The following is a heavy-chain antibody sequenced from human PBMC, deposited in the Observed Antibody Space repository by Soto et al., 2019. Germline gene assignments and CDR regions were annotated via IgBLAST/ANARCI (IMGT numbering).Heavy chain of an antibody. Sequence: EVQLVESGGGLVQPGGSLRLSCAASGFTFSSYEMNWVRQAPGKGLEWVSYISSSGSTIYYADSVKGRFTISRDNAKNTLYLQMNSLRSEDTAVYYCAGDSSGYSYDAFDIWGQGTMVTVSS. D-gene: IGHD3-22*01. J-gene: IGHJ3*02. CDR3: AGDSSGYSYDAFDI. CDR2: ISSSGSTI. V-gene: IGHV3-48*03. CDR1: GFTFSSYE.